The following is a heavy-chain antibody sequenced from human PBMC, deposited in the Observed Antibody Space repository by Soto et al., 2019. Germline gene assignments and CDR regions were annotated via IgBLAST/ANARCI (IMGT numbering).Heavy chain of an antibody. CDR2: IIPSLGIA. CDR1: GGTFSSYT. V-gene: IGHV1-69*02. J-gene: IGHJ6*02. Sequence: QVQLVQSGAEVKKPGSSVKVSCKASGGTFSSYTISWVRQAPGQGREWMGRIIPSLGIANYAQKFQGRVTITADKSTSTAYLELSSRRSEDTAVYYCASRGITMVRGAGPYGMDVWGQGTTVTVSS. CDR3: ASRGITMVRGAGPYGMDV. D-gene: IGHD3-10*01.